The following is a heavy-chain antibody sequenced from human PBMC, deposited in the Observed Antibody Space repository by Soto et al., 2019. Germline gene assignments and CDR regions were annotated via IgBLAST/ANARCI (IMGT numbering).Heavy chain of an antibody. CDR3: ARLAVAGTATFDY. CDR1: GGSITSSSYY. D-gene: IGHD6-19*01. Sequence: SETLSLTCTVSGGSITSSSYYWAWIRQPPGKGLEWIGSIFYIGSTYYNPSLKSRVTISVDTSKNQFSLKLSSVTAADTAVYYCARLAVAGTATFDYWGQGTRVTVS. J-gene: IGHJ4*02. V-gene: IGHV4-39*01. CDR2: IFYIGST.